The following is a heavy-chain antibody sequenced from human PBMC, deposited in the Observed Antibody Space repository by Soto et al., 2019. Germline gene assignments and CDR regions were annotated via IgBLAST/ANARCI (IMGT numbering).Heavy chain of an antibody. J-gene: IGHJ6*02. Sequence: AGGSLRLSCAASGFTFDDYGMSWVRQAPGKGLEWVSGSNWNGGSTGYADSVKGRFTISRDNAKNSLYLQMNSLRAEDTALYYCARILTGYYDSSGYFVRSSSMDVWGQGTTFTVSS. V-gene: IGHV3-20*04. CDR1: GFTFDDYG. CDR2: SNWNGGST. D-gene: IGHD3-22*01. CDR3: ARILTGYYDSSGYFVRSSSMDV.